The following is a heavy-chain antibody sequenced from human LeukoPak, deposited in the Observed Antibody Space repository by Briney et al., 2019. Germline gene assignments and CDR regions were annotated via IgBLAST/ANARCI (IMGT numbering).Heavy chain of an antibody. CDR3: AREVGRIAAAGTIGY. Sequence: GGSLRLSCAASGFTFSSYWMHWVRQAPRKGLVWVSRINSDGSSTSYADSVKGRFTISRDNAKNTLYLQMNSLRAEDTAVYYCAREVGRIAAAGTIGYWGQGTLVTVSS. CDR1: GFTFSSYW. J-gene: IGHJ4*02. CDR2: INSDGSST. D-gene: IGHD6-13*01. V-gene: IGHV3-74*01.